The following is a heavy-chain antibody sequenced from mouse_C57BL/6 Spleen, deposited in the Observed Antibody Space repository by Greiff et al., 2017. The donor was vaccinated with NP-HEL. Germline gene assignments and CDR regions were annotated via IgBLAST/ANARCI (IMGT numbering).Heavy chain of an antibody. CDR3: TRGGGLRRDYFDY. Sequence: QVQLQQSGAELVRPGASVTLSCKASGYTFTDYEMHWVKQTPVHGLEWIGAIDPETGGTAYNQKFKGKAILTADKSSSTAYMELRSLTSEDSAVYYCTRGGGLRRDYFDYWGQGTTLTVSS. J-gene: IGHJ2*01. CDR2: IDPETGGT. V-gene: IGHV1-15*01. CDR1: GYTFTDYE. D-gene: IGHD2-4*01.